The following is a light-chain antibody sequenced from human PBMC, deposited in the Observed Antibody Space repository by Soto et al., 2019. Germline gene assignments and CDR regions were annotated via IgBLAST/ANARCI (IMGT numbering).Light chain of an antibody. CDR2: ATS. CDR1: QGFSSN. V-gene: IGKV1-8*01. CDR3: QQYYSYPHT. J-gene: IGKJ4*02. Sequence: AIRMPQSPSSSSASTGLRVTTACRATQGFSSNLAWYPQKPGKAHKLQIYATSTLQSGIPSRFSGSGSGTDFTLTISCLQSQAFATYHGQQYYSYPHTFGGGAKVEIK.